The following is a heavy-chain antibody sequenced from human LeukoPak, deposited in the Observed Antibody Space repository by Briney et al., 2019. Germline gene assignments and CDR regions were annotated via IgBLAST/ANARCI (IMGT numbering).Heavy chain of an antibody. J-gene: IGHJ6*03. V-gene: IGHV3-23*01. CDR2: ISGSGGST. CDR1: GFTFSSYG. D-gene: IGHD3-9*01. CDR3: AKDVVLRYFDWLLNYYYYYYMDV. Sequence: GGSLRLSCAASGFTFSSYGMSWVRQAPGKGLEWVSAISGSGGSTYYADSVKGRFTISRDNSKNTLYLQMNGLRAEDTAVYYCAKDVVLRYFDWLLNYYYYYYMDVWGKGTTVTVSS.